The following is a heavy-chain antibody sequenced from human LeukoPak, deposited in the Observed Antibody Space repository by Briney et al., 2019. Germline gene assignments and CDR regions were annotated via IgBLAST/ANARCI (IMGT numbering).Heavy chain of an antibody. CDR3: ARDGGATNFDD. CDR1: GESFSGYY. J-gene: IGHJ4*02. Sequence: SETLSLTCAVYGESFSGYYWSWIRQPPGKGLEWIGEINHSGSTNCNPSLKSRVTISVDTSKNQFSLKLSSVTAADTAVYYCARDGGATNFDDWGQGTLVTVSS. D-gene: IGHD1-26*01. CDR2: INHSGST. V-gene: IGHV4-34*01.